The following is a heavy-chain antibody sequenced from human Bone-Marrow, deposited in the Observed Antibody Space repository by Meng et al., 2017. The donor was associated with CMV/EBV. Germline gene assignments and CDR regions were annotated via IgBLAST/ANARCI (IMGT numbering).Heavy chain of an antibody. J-gene: IGHJ4*02. Sequence: SETLSLTCAVYGGSFIGNYWSWIRQSPGEGLEWIGDINHSGSTDYNPSLTSRVTISVDTSKNQFSLRMSSVTAADTAVYYCARQWLGVPDYWGQGTLVTVSS. CDR1: GGSFIGNY. D-gene: IGHD5-12*01. CDR2: INHSGST. CDR3: ARQWLGVPDY. V-gene: IGHV4-34*01.